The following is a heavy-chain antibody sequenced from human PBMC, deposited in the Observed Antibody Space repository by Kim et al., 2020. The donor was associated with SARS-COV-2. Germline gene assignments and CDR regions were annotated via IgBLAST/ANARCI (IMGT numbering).Heavy chain of an antibody. Sequence: EYALSLKSRLTINPDTSKTHFSLQLDSVTPEDTAVYYCARRIASSGTFAYWGQGTLVTVSS. V-gene: IGHV6-1*01. CDR3: ARRIASSGTFAY. J-gene: IGHJ4*02. D-gene: IGHD6-13*01.